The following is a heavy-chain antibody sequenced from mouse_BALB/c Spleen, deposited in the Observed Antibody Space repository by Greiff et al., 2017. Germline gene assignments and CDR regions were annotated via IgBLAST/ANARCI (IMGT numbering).Heavy chain of an antibody. J-gene: IGHJ1*01. CDR3: ASSTDWYFDV. CDR2: IDPANGNT. V-gene: IGHV14-3*02. D-gene: IGHD1-1*01. Sequence: EVQLQQSGAELVKPGASVKLSCTASGFNIKDTYMHWVKQRPEQGLEWIGRIDPANGNTKYDPKFQGKATITADTSSNTAYLQLSSLTSEDTAVYYCASSTDWYFDVWGAGTTVTVSS. CDR1: GFNIKDTY.